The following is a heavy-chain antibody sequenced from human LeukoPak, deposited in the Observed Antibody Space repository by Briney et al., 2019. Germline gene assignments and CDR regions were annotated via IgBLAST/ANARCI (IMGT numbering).Heavy chain of an antibody. CDR2: INTDGSIT. CDR3: ARDRGPRTGFMVREAYDF. Sequence: GGSLRLSCAASGFTFSDYWIHWVRQAPGKGLVWVSRINTDGSITNYADSVKGRFSISRDNAKNTLYLQMSSLRAEDTAVYYCARDRGPRTGFMVREAYDFWGQGTLVTVSS. D-gene: IGHD3-10*01. CDR1: GFTFSDYW. V-gene: IGHV3-74*01. J-gene: IGHJ4*02.